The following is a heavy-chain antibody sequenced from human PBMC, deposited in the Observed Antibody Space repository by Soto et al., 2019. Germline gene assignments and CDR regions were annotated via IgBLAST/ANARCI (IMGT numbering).Heavy chain of an antibody. D-gene: IGHD3-3*01. V-gene: IGHV2-5*02. CDR3: AHAYYDFWSGYYSYFDY. CDR1: GFSLSTSGVG. J-gene: IGHJ4*02. Sequence: QITLKESGPTLVKPTQTLTLTCTFSGFSLSTSGVGVGWIRQPPGKALEWLALIYWDDDKRYSPSLKSRLTITKDTSENQVVLTMTNMDPVDTATYYCAHAYYDFWSGYYSYFDYWGQGTLVTVSS. CDR2: IYWDDDK.